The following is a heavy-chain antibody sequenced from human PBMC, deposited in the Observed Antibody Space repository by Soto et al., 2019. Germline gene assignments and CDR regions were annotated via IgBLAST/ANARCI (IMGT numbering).Heavy chain of an antibody. D-gene: IGHD3-10*01. J-gene: IGHJ6*03. CDR1: GYTFTSYG. Sequence: ASVKVSCKASGYTFTSYGISWVRQAPGQGLEWMGWISAYNGNTNYAQKLRGRVTMTTDTSTSTAYMELRSLRSDDTAVYYCARGSYYGSGTSTPYYYMDVWGQGTTVTVSS. CDR2: ISAYNGNT. CDR3: ARGSYYGSGTSTPYYYMDV. V-gene: IGHV1-18*01.